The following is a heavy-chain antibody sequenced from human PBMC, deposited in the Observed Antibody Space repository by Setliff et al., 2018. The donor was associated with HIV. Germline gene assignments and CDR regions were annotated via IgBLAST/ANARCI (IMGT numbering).Heavy chain of an antibody. V-gene: IGHV1-2*02. CDR1: GYTFTAYY. D-gene: IGHD1-26*01. J-gene: IGHJ5*02. CDR2: INPRNGAT. CDR3: VLASIVSTARWNH. Sequence: RASVKVSCKASGYTFTAYYLHWVRQAPGQGPEWMAWINPRNGATTYAQEFQGRVTVTRDTSISTVYLDLTRLTSDDTAIYYCVLASIVSTARWNHWGRGTLVTVSS.